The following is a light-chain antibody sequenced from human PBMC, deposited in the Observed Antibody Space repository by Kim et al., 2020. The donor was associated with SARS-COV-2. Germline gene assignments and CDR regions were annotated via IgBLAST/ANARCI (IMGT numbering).Light chain of an antibody. J-gene: IGLJ2*01. Sequence: LTQPASVSGSPGQSLTISCTGTSSDVAGYNYVSWYQQHPGKAPKLMIFDVSNRPSGVSNRFSGSKSGNTASLAISGLQAEDEADYYCSSYTSSSTVVFGGGTQLTVL. V-gene: IGLV2-14*03. CDR1: SSDVAGYNY. CDR2: DVS. CDR3: SSYTSSSTVV.